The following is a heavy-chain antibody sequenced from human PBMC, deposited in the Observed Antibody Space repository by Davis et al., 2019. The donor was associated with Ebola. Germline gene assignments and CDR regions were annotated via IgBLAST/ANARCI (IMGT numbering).Heavy chain of an antibody. J-gene: IGHJ4*02. V-gene: IGHV1-3*01. Sequence: AASVKVSCKASGYTFTSYAMHWVRQAPGQRLEWMGWINGGNGNTRYAQKFQGRVTITRDTSASTAYMELSSLRSEDTAVYYCASGYSSWGYFDYWGQGTLVTVSS. CDR3: ASGYSSWGYFDY. D-gene: IGHD6-13*01. CDR1: GYTFTSYA. CDR2: INGGNGNT.